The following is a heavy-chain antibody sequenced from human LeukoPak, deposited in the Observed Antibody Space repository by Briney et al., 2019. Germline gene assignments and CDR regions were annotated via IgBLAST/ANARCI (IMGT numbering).Heavy chain of an antibody. J-gene: IGHJ4*02. V-gene: IGHV4-30-4*01. CDR1: GGSISSGGYY. Sequence: SQTLSLTCTVSGGSISSGGYYWSWIRQPPGKGLEWIGYIYYSGSTYYNPSLKSRVTISVDTSKNQFSLKLSSVTAADTAVYYCASWYYGSGSYPEVFDYWGQGTLVTVSS. CDR2: IYYSGST. CDR3: ASWYYGSGSYPEVFDY. D-gene: IGHD3-10*01.